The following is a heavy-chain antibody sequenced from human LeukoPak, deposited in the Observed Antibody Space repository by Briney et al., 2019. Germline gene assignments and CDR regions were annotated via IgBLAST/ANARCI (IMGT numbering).Heavy chain of an antibody. D-gene: IGHD3-16*01. CDR2: VNPDGSSI. V-gene: IGHV3-74*01. CDR3: ARGGSYGDY. CDR1: GFTFSNYW. Sequence: GSLRLSCAASGFTFSNYWKHWVRQVPEKGLVWVSRVNPDGSSITYANSVKGRFASSRDNAKNTLYLQMNRLRVEDTAVYYCARGGSYGDYWGQGVLVTVSS. J-gene: IGHJ4*02.